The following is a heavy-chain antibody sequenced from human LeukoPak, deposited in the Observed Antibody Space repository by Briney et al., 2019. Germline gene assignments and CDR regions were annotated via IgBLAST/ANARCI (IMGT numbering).Heavy chain of an antibody. J-gene: IGHJ4*02. Sequence: GGSLRLSCAASGFTFSSYSMNWARQAPGKGLEWVSSISSSSSYIYYADSVKGRFTISRDNAKNSLYLQMNSLRAEDTAVYYCARGPAVAGLYYFDYWGQGTLVTVSS. CDR1: GFTFSSYS. CDR3: ARGPAVAGLYYFDY. D-gene: IGHD6-19*01. CDR2: ISSSSSYI. V-gene: IGHV3-21*01.